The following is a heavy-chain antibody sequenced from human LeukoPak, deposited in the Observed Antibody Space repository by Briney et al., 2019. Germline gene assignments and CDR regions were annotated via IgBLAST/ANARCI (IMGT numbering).Heavy chain of an antibody. Sequence: SETLSLTCTVSGGSFSSGGYYWSWIRQHPGKGLEWIGYIFYSGTPYYNPSFKSRVIISVDASKNQFSLRLSSVTAADTAVYYCARDLGGLGKIDYWGQGTLVTVSS. D-gene: IGHD7-27*01. V-gene: IGHV4-31*03. CDR1: GGSFSSGGYY. CDR3: ARDLGGLGKIDY. CDR2: IFYSGTP. J-gene: IGHJ4*02.